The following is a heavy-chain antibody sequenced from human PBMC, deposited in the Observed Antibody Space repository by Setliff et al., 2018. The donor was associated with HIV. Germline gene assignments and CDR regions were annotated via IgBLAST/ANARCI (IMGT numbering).Heavy chain of an antibody. CDR1: GYTFSRYA. D-gene: IGHD3-22*01. CDR3: ARGRNYDSSGYGDYYYYMDV. J-gene: IGHJ6*03. CDR2: IIPIFGTT. V-gene: IGHV1-69*13. Sequence: ASVKVSCKASGYTFSRYAMHWVRQAPGQGLEWMGGIIPIFGTTHYAQKFQGRVTVTADESTSTAYMQLSSLRSDDTAVYYCARGRNYDSSGYGDYYYYMDVWGKGTTVTVSS.